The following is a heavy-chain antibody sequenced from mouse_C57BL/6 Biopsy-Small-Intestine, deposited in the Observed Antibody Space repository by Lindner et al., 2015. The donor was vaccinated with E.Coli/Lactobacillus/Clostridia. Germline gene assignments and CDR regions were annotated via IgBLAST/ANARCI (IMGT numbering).Heavy chain of an antibody. CDR2: IYPGGGYT. J-gene: IGHJ2*01. CDR1: GYTFTNYW. V-gene: IGHV1-63*01. D-gene: IGHD2-3*01. CDR3: ARSLYDYFDY. Sequence: VQLQESGAELVRPGTSVKMSCKASGYTFTNYWIGWAKQRPGHGLEWIGDIYPGGGYTNYNEKFKGKATLTADKSSRTAYMQFSSLTSEDSAIYHCARSLYDYFDYWGQGTTLTVSS.